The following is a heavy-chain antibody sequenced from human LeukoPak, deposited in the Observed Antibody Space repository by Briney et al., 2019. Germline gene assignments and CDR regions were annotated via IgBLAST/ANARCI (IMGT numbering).Heavy chain of an antibody. CDR3: ARLQVLEGHGYNLNY. D-gene: IGHD5-24*01. V-gene: IGHV5-51*01. J-gene: IGHJ4*02. Sequence: GESLKISCKGSGYSFTTYWIGWVRQMPGKGLEWMGIIYPGDSDTRYSPSFQGQITISADKSISTAYLQWSSLKASDTAIYYCARLQVLEGHGYNLNYWGQGTLVTVSS. CDR2: IYPGDSDT. CDR1: GYSFTTYW.